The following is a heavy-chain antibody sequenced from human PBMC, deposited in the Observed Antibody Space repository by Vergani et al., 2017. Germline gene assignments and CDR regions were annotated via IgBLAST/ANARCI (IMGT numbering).Heavy chain of an antibody. CDR2: INPSGGST. Sequence: QVQLVQSGAEVKKPGASVKVSCKASGYTFTSYYMLWVRQAPGQGLEWMGIINPSGGSTSYAQKFQGRVTMTRDTSTSTVYMELSSLRSEDTAVYYCARDDCSSTICYTDFGLDYWGQGTLVTVSS. CDR1: GYTFTSYY. V-gene: IGHV1-46*01. J-gene: IGHJ4*02. D-gene: IGHD2-2*02. CDR3: ARDDCSSTICYTDFGLDY.